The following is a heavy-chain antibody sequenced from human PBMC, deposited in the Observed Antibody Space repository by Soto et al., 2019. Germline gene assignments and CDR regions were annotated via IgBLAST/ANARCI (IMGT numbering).Heavy chain of an antibody. J-gene: IGHJ4*02. CDR3: AKVDTTMALDY. CDR2: ISYDGSNT. D-gene: IGHD5-18*01. V-gene: IGHV3-30*18. CDR1: GFTFSSYG. Sequence: GGSLRLSCVASGFTFSSYGMRWVRQAPGKGLEWVAVISYDGSNTYYADSVKGRFTISRDDSKNTLDLQMNSLRAEDTAVYYCAKVDTTMALDYWGQGTLLTVPS.